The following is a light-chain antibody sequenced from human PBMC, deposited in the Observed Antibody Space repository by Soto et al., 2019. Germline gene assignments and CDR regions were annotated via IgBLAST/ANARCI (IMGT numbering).Light chain of an antibody. Sequence: EIVLTQSPGTLSLSPGERATLSCRASQSVSSSYLAWYQQKPGQAPSLLIYGASSRATVIPDRFSGSGSATVFTLIIRRLEPEDFAVYCCQQYGSLPFTFGPGTKVDIK. V-gene: IGKV3-20*01. J-gene: IGKJ3*01. CDR1: QSVSSSY. CDR3: QQYGSLPFT. CDR2: GAS.